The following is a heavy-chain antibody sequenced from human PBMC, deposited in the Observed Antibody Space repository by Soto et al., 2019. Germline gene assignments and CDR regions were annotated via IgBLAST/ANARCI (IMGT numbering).Heavy chain of an antibody. CDR1: GGSVNSDSYY. D-gene: IGHD6-6*01. CDR2: IYHTGST. J-gene: IGHJ4*02. Sequence: DLEESGPGQVKPSETLSLICTVSGGSVNSDSYYWSWIRQPPGRGLEWIGYIYHTGSTNYNPSLKSRVTISVDTSRNQFSLKLNSVTAADTAVYYYAREFSNSPEAFDSWGQGSLVTVSS. CDR3: AREFSNSPEAFDS. V-gene: IGHV4-61*01.